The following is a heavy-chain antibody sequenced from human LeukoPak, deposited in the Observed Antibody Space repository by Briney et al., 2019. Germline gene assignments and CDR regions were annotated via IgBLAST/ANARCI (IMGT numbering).Heavy chain of an antibody. CDR3: AKDRPSRFLEWLLIQYFDY. CDR1: GFTFSSYW. V-gene: IGHV3-7*03. CDR2: IKQDGSEK. J-gene: IGHJ4*02. Sequence: GGSLRLSCAASGFTFSSYWMSWVRQAPGKGLEWVANIKQDGSEKYYVDSVKGRFTISRDNAKNSLYLQMNSLRAEDTAVYYCAKDRPSRFLEWLLIQYFDYWGQGTLVTVSS. D-gene: IGHD3-3*01.